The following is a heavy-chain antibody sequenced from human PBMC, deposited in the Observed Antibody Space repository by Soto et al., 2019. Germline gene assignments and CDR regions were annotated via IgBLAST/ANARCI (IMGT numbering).Heavy chain of an antibody. J-gene: IGHJ6*02. CDR3: ARRGPVLYAVAGYYYYYYGMDV. Sequence: QVQLVQSGAEVKKPGSSVKVSCKASGGTFSSYAISWVRQAPGQGLEWMGGIIPIFGTANYAQKFQGRVTITADESTSTAYMELSSLRSEDTAVYYCARRGPVLYAVAGYYYYYYGMDVWGQGTTVTVSS. D-gene: IGHD6-13*01. CDR1: GGTFSSYA. V-gene: IGHV1-69*01. CDR2: IIPIFGTA.